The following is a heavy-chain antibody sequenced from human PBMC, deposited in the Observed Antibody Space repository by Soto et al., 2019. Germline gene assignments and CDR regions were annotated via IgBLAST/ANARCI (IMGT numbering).Heavy chain of an antibody. V-gene: IGHV3-21*01. D-gene: IGHD3-10*01. CDR1: GFSFSSYS. CDR3: ARIRNSYGSQSYLLAN. Sequence: PGGALRLSCAASGFSFSSYSMNWVRQAPGKGLEWVSSISSSSGYIYYADSLQGRLTISRDNAKNSLFLQMNSLRAEDTAVYYCARIRNSYGSQSYLLANWGQGTLVTVSS. CDR2: ISSSSGYI. J-gene: IGHJ4*02.